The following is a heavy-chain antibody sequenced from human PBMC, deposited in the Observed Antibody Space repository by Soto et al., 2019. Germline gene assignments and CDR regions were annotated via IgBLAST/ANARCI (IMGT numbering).Heavy chain of an antibody. V-gene: IGHV5-51*01. CDR1: GYSFTNYW. J-gene: IGHJ4*02. D-gene: IGHD5-18*01. CDR2: IYPGDSDT. Sequence: GESLKISCKGSGYSFTNYWIGWVRQMPGKGLEWMGIIYPGDSDTRYGPSFQGQVIISVDQSISTAYLQWSSLQASDTAMYYCARQDYNYAYFDFWGQGTLVTVSS. CDR3: ARQDYNYAYFDF.